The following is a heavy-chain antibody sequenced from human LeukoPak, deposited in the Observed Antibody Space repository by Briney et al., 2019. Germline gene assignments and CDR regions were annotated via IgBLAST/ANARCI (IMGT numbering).Heavy chain of an antibody. J-gene: IGHJ3*02. D-gene: IGHD2-15*01. V-gene: IGHV3-13*04. Sequence: PGGSLRLSCAASGFTFSSYDMHWVRHATGKGLEWVSAIGTAGDTYYPGSVKGRFTISKENAKNSLYLKMNSLRAGDTAVYYCARGVGAFDIWGQGTMVTVSS. CDR2: IGTAGDT. CDR1: GFTFSSYD. CDR3: ARGVGAFDI.